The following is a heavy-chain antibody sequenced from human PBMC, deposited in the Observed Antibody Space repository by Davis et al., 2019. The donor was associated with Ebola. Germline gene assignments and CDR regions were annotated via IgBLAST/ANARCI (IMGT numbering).Heavy chain of an antibody. J-gene: IGHJ5*01. CDR1: GFTFSDYY. CDR3: ARVLTRIVATDVFPIISGYDS. CDR2: IKQDGSEK. V-gene: IGHV3-7*01. D-gene: IGHD5-12*01. Sequence: GESLKISCAASGFTFSDYYMSWIRQAPGKGLEWVANIKQDGSEKYYVDSVKGRFTISRDNAKNSLYLQMNSLRAEDTAVYYCARVLTRIVATDVFPIISGYDS.